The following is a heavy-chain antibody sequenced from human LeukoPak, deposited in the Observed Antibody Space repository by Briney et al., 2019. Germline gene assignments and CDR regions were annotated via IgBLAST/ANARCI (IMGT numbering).Heavy chain of an antibody. D-gene: IGHD1-14*01. Sequence: GGSLRLSCAASGFTFSSYSMNWVRQAPGKGLEWVSSISSSSTYIYYADSVKGRFTISRDNAKNSLYLQMNSLSPDDTAVYYCARGVEPLAANTLAYWGQGTLVTVSS. J-gene: IGHJ4*02. CDR3: ARGVEPLAANTLAY. V-gene: IGHV3-21*04. CDR2: ISSSSTYI. CDR1: GFTFSSYS.